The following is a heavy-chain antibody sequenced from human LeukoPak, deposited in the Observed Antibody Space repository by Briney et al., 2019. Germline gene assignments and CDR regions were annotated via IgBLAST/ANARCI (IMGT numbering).Heavy chain of an antibody. D-gene: IGHD1-26*01. V-gene: IGHV4-34*01. CDR1: GGSFSDYY. Sequence: SETLSLTCAVYGGSFSDYYWSWIRQPPGKGLEWIGEINHSGSTNYNPSLKSRVTISVDTSKNQFSLKLSSVTAADTAVYYCARGLVGATYVFDYWGQGTLVTVSS. CDR3: ARGLVGATYVFDY. CDR2: INHSGST. J-gene: IGHJ4*02.